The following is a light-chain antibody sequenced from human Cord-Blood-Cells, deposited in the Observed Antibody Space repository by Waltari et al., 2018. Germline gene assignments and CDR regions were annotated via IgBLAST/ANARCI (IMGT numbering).Light chain of an antibody. Sequence: SYELTQPPSVSVSPGQTARITCSGDALPKQYAYWYQQKPGQAPVLVIYKDSERPSGIPARFSGSSAGKTVTLTISGVQAEDEADYYCQSADSSGTYLYVFGTGTKVTVL. CDR2: KDS. V-gene: IGLV3-25*03. CDR1: ALPKQY. CDR3: QSADSSGTYLYV. J-gene: IGLJ1*01.